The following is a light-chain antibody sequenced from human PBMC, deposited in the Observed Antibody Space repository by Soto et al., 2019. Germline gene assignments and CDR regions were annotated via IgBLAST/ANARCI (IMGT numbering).Light chain of an antibody. V-gene: IGKV3-15*01. CDR2: DAY. CDR1: QGVGST. CDR3: QHYKTWPLA. Sequence: EIVMTQSPATLSVSPGESATLSCRASQGVGSTLAWYRQQPGQAPRLLIYDAYIRATGVPARFSGSGSGTEFTLTISSLQSEDFAVYYCQHYKTWPLAFGGGTKVDIK. J-gene: IGKJ4*01.